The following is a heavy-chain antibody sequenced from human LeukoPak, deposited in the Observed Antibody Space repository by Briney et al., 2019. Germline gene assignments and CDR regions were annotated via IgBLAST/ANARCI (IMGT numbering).Heavy chain of an antibody. Sequence: SETLTLTCTVSTDSISKSLYHWAWVRQPQGKGLEWIAEIYYQGNTYYNPSLSGRVTISVDTSKNQFSLQLNAVTAADTALYFCASVKLGYYYDTNGYFDSWGQGIPVTVSS. D-gene: IGHD3-22*01. CDR2: IYYQGNT. J-gene: IGHJ4*02. CDR3: ASVKLGYYYDTNGYFDS. CDR1: TDSISKSLYH. V-gene: IGHV4-39*07.